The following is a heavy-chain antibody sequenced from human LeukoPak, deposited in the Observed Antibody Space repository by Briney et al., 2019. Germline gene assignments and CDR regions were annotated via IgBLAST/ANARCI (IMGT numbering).Heavy chain of an antibody. J-gene: IGHJ4*02. CDR1: GGSFSGYY. D-gene: IGHD6-19*01. CDR3: ARDSTAVAGTGFDY. Sequence: SETLSLTCAVYGGSFSGYYWSWIRQPPGKGLEWIGEINHSGSTNYNPSLKSRVTISVDTSKNQFSLKLSSVTAADTAVYYCARDSTAVAGTGFDYWGQGTLVTVSS. CDR2: INHSGST. V-gene: IGHV4-34*01.